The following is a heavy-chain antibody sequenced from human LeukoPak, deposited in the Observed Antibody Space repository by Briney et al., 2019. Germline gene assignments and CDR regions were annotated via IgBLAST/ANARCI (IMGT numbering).Heavy chain of an antibody. Sequence: SVKLSCKASGGTFSSYAISWVRQAPGQGLEWMGRIIPIFGTANYAQKFQGRVTITTDESTSTAYMELSSLRSEDTAVYYGARSSPYGDYLFDYWGQGTLVTVSS. CDR3: ARSSPYGDYLFDY. D-gene: IGHD4-17*01. V-gene: IGHV1-69*05. CDR2: IIPIFGTA. CDR1: GGTFSSYA. J-gene: IGHJ4*02.